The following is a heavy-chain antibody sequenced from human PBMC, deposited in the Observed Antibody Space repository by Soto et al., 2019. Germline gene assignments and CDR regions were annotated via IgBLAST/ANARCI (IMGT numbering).Heavy chain of an antibody. Sequence: QVQLQESGPGLVKPAQTLSLTCTVSGGSISSGGYYWSWIRQHPGKGLEWIGYIYYSGPTYYNPSLMSRVTISVDTSKNQFSLKLSSVTAADTAVYYCARAMFGSSDYWGQGTLVTVSP. V-gene: IGHV4-31*03. CDR1: GGSISSGGYY. CDR3: ARAMFGSSDY. J-gene: IGHJ4*02. CDR2: IYYSGPT. D-gene: IGHD3-10*02.